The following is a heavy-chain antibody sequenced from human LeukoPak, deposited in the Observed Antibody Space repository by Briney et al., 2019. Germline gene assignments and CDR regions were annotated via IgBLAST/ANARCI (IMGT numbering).Heavy chain of an antibody. CDR2: IKQDGSEK. CDR3: ARPWEGSYDAFDI. V-gene: IGHV3-7*01. CDR1: GFTFSSYW. J-gene: IGHJ3*02. Sequence: GGSLRLSCAASGFTFSSYWMSWVRQAPGKGLEWVANIKQDGSEKYYVDSVKGRFTISRDNATNSLYLQMNSLRVEDTAVCHCARPWEGSYDAFDIWGQGTMVTVSS. D-gene: IGHD1-26*01.